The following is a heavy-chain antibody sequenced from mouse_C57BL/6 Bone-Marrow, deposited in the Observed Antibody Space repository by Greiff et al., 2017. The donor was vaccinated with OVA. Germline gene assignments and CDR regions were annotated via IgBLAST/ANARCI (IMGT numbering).Heavy chain of an antibody. D-gene: IGHD2-5*01. CDR1: GFTFSSYA. CDR3: ARYSRGYAMDY. J-gene: IGHJ4*01. Sequence: EVQRVESGGGLVKPGGSLKLSCAASGFTFSSYAMSWVRQTPEKRLEWVATISDGGSYTYYPDNVKGRFTISRDNAKNNLYLQMSHLKSEDTAMYYCARYSRGYAMDYWGQGTSVTVSS. V-gene: IGHV5-4*01. CDR2: ISDGGSYT.